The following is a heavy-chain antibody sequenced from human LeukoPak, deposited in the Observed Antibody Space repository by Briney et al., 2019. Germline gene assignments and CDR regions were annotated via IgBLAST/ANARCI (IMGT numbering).Heavy chain of an antibody. D-gene: IGHD2-8*02. CDR3: ATYRQVLLPFES. CDR2: IFPSGGEI. V-gene: IGHV3-23*01. J-gene: IGHJ4*02. Sequence: HPGGSLRLSCAASGFTFSSYGMHWVRQPPGKGLEWVSSIFPSGGEIHYADSVRGRFTISRDNSKSTLSLQMNSLRAEDTAIYYCATYRQVLLPFESWGQGTLVTVSS. CDR1: GFTFSSYG.